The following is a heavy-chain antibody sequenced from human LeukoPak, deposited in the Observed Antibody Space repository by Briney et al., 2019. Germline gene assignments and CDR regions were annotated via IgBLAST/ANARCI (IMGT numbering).Heavy chain of an antibody. V-gene: IGHV3-23*01. J-gene: IGHJ4*02. D-gene: IGHD6-19*01. CDR3: AKGVVVAGFSDFDY. CDR2: ISGSGGST. Sequence: GGSLRLSCAASGFTFSSYAMSWVRQAPGKGLEWVSAISGSGGSTYYPDSVKGRFTISRDNSKNTLYLQMNSLRAEDTAVYYCAKGVVVAGFSDFDYWGQGTLVTVSS. CDR1: GFTFSSYA.